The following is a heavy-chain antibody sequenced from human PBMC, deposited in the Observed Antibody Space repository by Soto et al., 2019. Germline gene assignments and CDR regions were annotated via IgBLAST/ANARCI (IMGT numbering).Heavy chain of an antibody. CDR3: ARAFDPYYGGTSPSLDS. D-gene: IGHD4-17*01. CDR2: IIPKFGTT. J-gene: IGHJ4*02. V-gene: IGHV1-69*13. Sequence: QVQLVQSGAEVKKPGSSVKVSCKASGGSFSTYGINWVRLAPGQGLEWMGGIIPKFGTTNYAQKFRGRVTITADESTTTAYLELHDLRSADTAVYFCARAFDPYYGGTSPSLDSWGQGTLVTVSS. CDR1: GGSFSTYG.